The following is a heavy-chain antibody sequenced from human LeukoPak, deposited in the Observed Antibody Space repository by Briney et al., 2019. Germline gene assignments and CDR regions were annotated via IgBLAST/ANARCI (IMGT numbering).Heavy chain of an antibody. D-gene: IGHD2-8*01. CDR3: ARDRGYCTNAVCPADY. V-gene: IGHV1-18*01. CDR2: ISTYNGNT. CDR1: GSTFTGYG. J-gene: IGHJ4*02. Sequence: GASVKVSCKTSGSTFTGYGFNWVRQAPGQGLEWMGWISTYNGNTNFAQKLQGRVTITTDTSTTTAYMELRSLRSDDTAVYYCARDRGYCTNAVCPADYWGQGTLVTVSS.